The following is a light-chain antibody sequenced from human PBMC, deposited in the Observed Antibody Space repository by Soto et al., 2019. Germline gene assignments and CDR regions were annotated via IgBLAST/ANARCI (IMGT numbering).Light chain of an antibody. CDR1: RTVLYTSKNKNY. Sequence: DIVMTQSPDSLAISLGERDTISCKSSRTVLYTSKNKNYLAWDQQKPGQPPKLLLSWASTRQSGVPDRFSGSGSGTHFTLYISRLQAEDVAVYYCQQYAGPEWPFGQGTKVEIK. CDR3: QQYAGPEWP. J-gene: IGKJ1*01. CDR2: WAS. V-gene: IGKV4-1*01.